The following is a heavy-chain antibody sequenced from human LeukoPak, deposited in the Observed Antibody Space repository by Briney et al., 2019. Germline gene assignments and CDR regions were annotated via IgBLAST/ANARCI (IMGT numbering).Heavy chain of an antibody. J-gene: IGHJ6*03. CDR2: ISYDGSNK. CDR1: GFTFSDYA. V-gene: IGHV3-30*04. Sequence: GRSLRLSCAASGFTFSDYAMHWVRQAPGKGLEWVAVISYDGSNKYYADSVKGRFTISRDKSKNTLYLQMNSLRAEDTAVYYCARDFSRGSYKGRDYYMDVWGKGTTVTVSS. D-gene: IGHD1-26*01. CDR3: ARDFSRGSYKGRDYYMDV.